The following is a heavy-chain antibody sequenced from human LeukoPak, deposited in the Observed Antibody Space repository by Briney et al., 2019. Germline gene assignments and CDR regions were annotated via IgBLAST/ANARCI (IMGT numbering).Heavy chain of an antibody. J-gene: IGHJ4*02. CDR3: AKGGYYYDSSGYPFDY. CDR1: GYTFTGYY. D-gene: IGHD3-22*01. V-gene: IGHV1-2*02. CDR2: INPNSGGT. Sequence: ASVKVSCKASGYTFTGYYMHWVRQAPGQGLEWMGWINPNSGGTNYAQKFQGRVTMTRDKSISTAYMELSRLRSDDTAVYYCAKGGYYYDSSGYPFDYWGQGTLVTVSS.